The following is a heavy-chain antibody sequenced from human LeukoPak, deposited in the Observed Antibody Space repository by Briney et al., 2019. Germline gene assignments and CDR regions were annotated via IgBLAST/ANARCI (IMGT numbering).Heavy chain of an antibody. CDR3: ARTERADAFDI. CDR2: ILPFSGDT. CDR1: GYTFTDHY. Sequence: ASVRVSCKASGYTFTDHYIHWVRQAPGQGLEWMGWILPFSGDTKSAQHFQGRVTMTRDTSSSTAYMALKRLTSDDTAVYYCARTERADAFDIWGQGTSVTVSS. V-gene: IGHV1-2*02. D-gene: IGHD1-14*01. J-gene: IGHJ3*02.